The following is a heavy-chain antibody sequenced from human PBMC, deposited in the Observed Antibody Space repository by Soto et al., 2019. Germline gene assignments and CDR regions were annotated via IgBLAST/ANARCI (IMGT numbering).Heavy chain of an antibody. CDR1: GGSISSSSYY. CDR3: ARSLQDTMVRGVISAWVDR. D-gene: IGHD3-10*01. J-gene: IGHJ5*02. V-gene: IGHV4-39*01. CDR2: IYYSGST. Sequence: SETLSLTCTVSGGSISSSSYYWGWIRQPTGKGLECIGSIYYSGSTYYNPSLKSRVTISVDTSKNQFSLKLSSVTAADTAVYYCARSLQDTMVRGVISAWVDRWGQGTLVTVSS.